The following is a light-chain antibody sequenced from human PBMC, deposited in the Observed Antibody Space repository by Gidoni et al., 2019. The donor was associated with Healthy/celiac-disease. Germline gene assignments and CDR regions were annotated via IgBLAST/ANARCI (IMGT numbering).Light chain of an antibody. CDR1: QSISSD. CDR2: AAS. CDR3: QQSYSTRVT. Sequence: DTPITNSPSSRAASVGDRVTITCRASQSISSDLNWYQQKPGKAPKLLIYAASSLQSGVPSRFSGSGSGTDFTLTISSLQPEDFATYYCQQSYSTRVTFGQGTKVEIK. J-gene: IGKJ1*01. V-gene: IGKV1-39*01.